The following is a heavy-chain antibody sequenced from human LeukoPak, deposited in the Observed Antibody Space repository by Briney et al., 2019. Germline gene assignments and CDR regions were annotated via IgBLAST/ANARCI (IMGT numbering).Heavy chain of an antibody. V-gene: IGHV3-7*05. CDR2: INEDGSEK. CDR3: ARTYGSGSFDY. Sequence: GGSLRLSCAASGFTFSGYWMSWVRQAPGRGLEWVANINEDGSEKYYVDSVKGRSTISRDNAENSLDLQMNSLRAEDTAVYYCARTYGSGSFDYWGQGTLVTISS. D-gene: IGHD3-10*01. J-gene: IGHJ4*02. CDR1: GFTFSGYW.